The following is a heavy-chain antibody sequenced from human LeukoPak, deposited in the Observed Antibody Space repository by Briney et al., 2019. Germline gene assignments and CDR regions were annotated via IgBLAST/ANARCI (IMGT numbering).Heavy chain of an antibody. CDR1: GGTFSSYA. J-gene: IGHJ6*03. Sequence: SVKVSCKASGGTFSSYAISWVRQAPGQGLEWMGGIIPIFGTANYAQKFQGRVTITTDESTSTAYMELSSLRSGDTAVYYCARGDFWSGYRLRYYYYYMDVWGKGTTVTVSS. V-gene: IGHV1-69*05. CDR3: ARGDFWSGYRLRYYYYYMDV. D-gene: IGHD3-3*01. CDR2: IIPIFGTA.